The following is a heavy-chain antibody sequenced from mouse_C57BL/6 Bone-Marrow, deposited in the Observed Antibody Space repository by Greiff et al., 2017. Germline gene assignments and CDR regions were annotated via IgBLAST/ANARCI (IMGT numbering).Heavy chain of an antibody. V-gene: IGHV1-50*01. CDR2: IDPSDSYT. CDR3: AREEDDYTVAY. Sequence: QVQLQQPGAELVKPGASVKLSCKASGYTFTSYWMQWVKQRPGQGLEWIGEIDPSDSYTNYNQKFKGKATLTVDTSSSTADMQLSSLTSEDSAVYYCAREEDDYTVAYWGQGTLVTVSA. CDR1: GYTFTSYW. J-gene: IGHJ3*01. D-gene: IGHD2-4*01.